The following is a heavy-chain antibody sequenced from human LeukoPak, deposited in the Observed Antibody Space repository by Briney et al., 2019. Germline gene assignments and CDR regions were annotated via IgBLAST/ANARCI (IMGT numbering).Heavy chain of an antibody. J-gene: IGHJ4*02. Sequence: GGSLRLSCAASGFTFSSYAMSWVRQAPGKGLEWVSAISGSGGSTYYADSVKGRFTISRDNSKNTLYLQMNSLRAEDTAVYYCAKTKRGSSWAHTFDYWGQGTLVTVSS. D-gene: IGHD6-13*01. CDR3: AKTKRGSSWAHTFDY. V-gene: IGHV3-23*01. CDR1: GFTFSSYA. CDR2: ISGSGGST.